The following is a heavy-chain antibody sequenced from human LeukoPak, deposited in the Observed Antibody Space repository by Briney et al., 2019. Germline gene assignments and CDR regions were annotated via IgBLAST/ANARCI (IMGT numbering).Heavy chain of an antibody. CDR1: GYNFANSW. CDR3: ARQYGRPFDY. CDR2: IYPGDSDT. V-gene: IGHV5-51*01. Sequence: RESLKISCKGSGYNFANSWIGWVRQMPGKGLEWMGIIYPGDSDTRYSPSFQGQVSISVDKSVSTTYLQWSSLKVSDTAMYYCARQYGRPFDYWGQGTLVTVSS. J-gene: IGHJ4*02. D-gene: IGHD4-17*01.